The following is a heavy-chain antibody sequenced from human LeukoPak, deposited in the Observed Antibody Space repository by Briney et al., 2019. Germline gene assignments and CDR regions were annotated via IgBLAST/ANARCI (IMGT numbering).Heavy chain of an antibody. Sequence: GGSLRLSCAVSGVTFSNYEMNWVRQAPGKGLEWLSYISSSRTTIYYADSVKGRFTISRDNARNSLYLQMNSLRAEDTAVYYCAGRFLEWSDVWGQGTLVTVSS. V-gene: IGHV3-48*03. CDR3: AGRFLEWSDV. CDR2: ISSSRTTI. CDR1: GVTFSNYE. J-gene: IGHJ4*02. D-gene: IGHD3-3*01.